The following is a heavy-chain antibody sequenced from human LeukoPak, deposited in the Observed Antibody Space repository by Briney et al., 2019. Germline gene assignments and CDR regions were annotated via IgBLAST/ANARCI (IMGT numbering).Heavy chain of an antibody. CDR2: IKQDGSEK. CDR3: ARESLLTILRYFDWLYRGYFDY. D-gene: IGHD3-9*01. J-gene: IGHJ4*02. V-gene: IGHV3-7*01. CDR1: GFTFSSYW. Sequence: GGSLRLSCAASGFTFSSYWMSWVRQAPGKGLEGVANIKQDGSEKYYVDSVKGRFTISRDNAKNSLYLQMNSLRAEDTAVYYCARESLLTILRYFDWLYRGYFDYWGQGTLVTVSS.